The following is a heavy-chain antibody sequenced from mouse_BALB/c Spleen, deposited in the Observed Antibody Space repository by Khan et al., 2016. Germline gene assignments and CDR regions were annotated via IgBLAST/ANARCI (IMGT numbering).Heavy chain of an antibody. CDR3: ASPYGSSYVGFAY. D-gene: IGHD1-1*01. Sequence: LVKTGASVKISCKASGYSFTGYYMHWVKQSHGKSLEWIGYITSYNGATSYNQKFKGKATFTVDKSSSTAYMQFNSLTSEDSAVXYCASPYGSSYVGFAYWGRGTLVTVSS. V-gene: IGHV1S34*01. CDR2: ITSYNGAT. J-gene: IGHJ3*01. CDR1: GYSFTGYY.